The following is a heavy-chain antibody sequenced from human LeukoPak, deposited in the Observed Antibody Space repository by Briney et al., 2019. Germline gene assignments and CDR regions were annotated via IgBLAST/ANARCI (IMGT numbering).Heavy chain of an antibody. CDR2: ISSNGGST. V-gene: IGHV3-64*01. Sequence: GGSLRLSCAASGFTFSSYAMHWVRQAPGKGLEYVSAISSNGGSTYYANSVKGRFTISRDNSKNTLYLQMGSLRAEDMAVYYCARCRYYYYYYMDVWGKGTTVTVSS. CDR3: ARCRYYYYYYMDV. J-gene: IGHJ6*03. CDR1: GFTFSSYA.